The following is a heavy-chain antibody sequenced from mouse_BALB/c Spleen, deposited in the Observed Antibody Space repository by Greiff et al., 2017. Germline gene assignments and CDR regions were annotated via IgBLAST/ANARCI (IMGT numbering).Heavy chain of an antibody. V-gene: IGHV2-9*02. J-gene: IGHJ1*01. CDR2: IWAGGST. D-gene: IGHD1-1*01. CDR3: ARDHYYGSSHWYFDV. CDR1: GFSLTSYG. Sequence: QVQLKESGPGLVAPSQSLSITCTVSGFSLTSYGVHWVRQPPGKGLKWLGVIWAGGSTNYNSALMSRLSISKDNSKSQVFLKMNSLQTDDTAMYYCARDHYYGSSHWYFDVWGAGTTVTVSS.